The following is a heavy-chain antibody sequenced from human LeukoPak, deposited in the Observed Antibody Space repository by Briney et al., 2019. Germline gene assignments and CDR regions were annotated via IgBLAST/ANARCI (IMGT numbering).Heavy chain of an antibody. V-gene: IGHV3-23*01. CDR3: VKNSGINGYDPLDY. D-gene: IGHD1-26*01. Sequence: GGSLRLSCAASGFTFSSCAMSWVRQPPGKGLEWVSGISGSGGSTNYADSVKGRFTISRDNSKNTLYLQMNSLRAEDTAIYYCVKNSGINGYDPLDYWGQGTLVGVSS. J-gene: IGHJ4*02. CDR2: ISGSGGST. CDR1: GFTFSSCA.